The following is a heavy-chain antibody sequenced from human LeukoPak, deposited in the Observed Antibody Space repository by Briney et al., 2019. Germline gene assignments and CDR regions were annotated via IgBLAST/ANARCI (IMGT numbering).Heavy chain of an antibody. Sequence: SETLSLTCTVSGGSISSYYWSWIRQPPGKGLEWIGYIYYSGSTYYNPSLKSRVTISVDTSKNQFSLKLSSVTAADTAVYYCAKYNWNDEALDYWGQGTLVTVSS. D-gene: IGHD1-20*01. V-gene: IGHV4-59*04. CDR2: IYYSGST. CDR3: AKYNWNDEALDY. CDR1: GGSISSYY. J-gene: IGHJ4*02.